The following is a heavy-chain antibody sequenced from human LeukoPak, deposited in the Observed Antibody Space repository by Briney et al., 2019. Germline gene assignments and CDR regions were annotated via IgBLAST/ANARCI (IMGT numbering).Heavy chain of an antibody. Sequence: SETLSLTCAVYGGSFSGYYWSWIRQPPGKGLEWIGEINHSGSTNYNPSLKSRVTISVDTSKNQFSLKLSSVTAADTAVYYCARGHKATSFDYWGQGTLVTVPS. J-gene: IGHJ4*02. D-gene: IGHD5-18*01. V-gene: IGHV4-34*01. CDR3: ARGHKATSFDY. CDR2: INHSGST. CDR1: GGSFSGYY.